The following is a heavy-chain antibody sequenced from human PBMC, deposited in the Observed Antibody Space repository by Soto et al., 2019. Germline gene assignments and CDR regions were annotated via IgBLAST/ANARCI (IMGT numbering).Heavy chain of an antibody. CDR2: IIPIFGTT. Sequence: SVKVSCKASAGTFSSHAISWVRQAPGRGLEWMGGIIPIFGTTNYAQNFLARVTITADESTSTAYIELSSLTSEDTAVYYCGSVGYCSSTNCLFYYYHYGMDVWGQGTTVTVSS. CDR3: GSVGYCSSTNCLFYYYHYGMDV. V-gene: IGHV1-69*13. J-gene: IGHJ6*02. CDR1: AGTFSSHA. D-gene: IGHD2-2*03.